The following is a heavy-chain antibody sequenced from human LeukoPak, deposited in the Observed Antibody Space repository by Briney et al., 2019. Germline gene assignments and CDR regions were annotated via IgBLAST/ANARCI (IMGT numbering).Heavy chain of an antibody. V-gene: IGHV3-30*18. CDR1: GFTFSSYG. D-gene: IGHD2-8*01. CDR3: GKAIYCTNGVCGIDY. CDR2: ISYDGSNK. Sequence: GGSLRLSCAASGFTFSSYGMHWVRQAPGKGLEWVAVISYDGSNKYYADSVKGRFTISRDNSKNTLYLQTNSLRAEDTAVYYCGKAIYCTNGVCGIDYWGQGNLVTVSS. J-gene: IGHJ4*02.